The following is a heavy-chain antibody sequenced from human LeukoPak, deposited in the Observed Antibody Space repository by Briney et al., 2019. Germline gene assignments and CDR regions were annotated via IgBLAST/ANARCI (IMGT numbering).Heavy chain of an antibody. CDR2: IGTSSTTI. CDR3: ARFAAGGSYYYYMDV. CDR1: GFTFSSYR. Sequence: PGGSLRLSCAASGFTFSSYRMSRVRQPPGKGLEWVSNIGTSSTTIYYADSVKGRFTISRDNAKNSLYLQMNSLRADDTAVYYCARFAAGGSYYYYMDVWGKGTTVTVSS. V-gene: IGHV3-48*01. J-gene: IGHJ6*03. D-gene: IGHD6-25*01.